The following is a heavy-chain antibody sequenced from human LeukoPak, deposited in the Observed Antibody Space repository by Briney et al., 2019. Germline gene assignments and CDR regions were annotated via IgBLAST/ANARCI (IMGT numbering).Heavy chain of an antibody. Sequence: SETLSLTCTVSGGSISSYYWSWIRQPPGKGPEWIGYIYYSGSTNYNPSLKSRVTISVDTSKNQFSLKLSSVTAADTAVYYCARRFGELLYRGYYYYYMDVWGKGTTVTVSS. J-gene: IGHJ6*03. D-gene: IGHD3-10*01. V-gene: IGHV4-59*01. CDR3: ARRFGELLYRGYYYYYMDV. CDR2: IYYSGST. CDR1: GGSISSYY.